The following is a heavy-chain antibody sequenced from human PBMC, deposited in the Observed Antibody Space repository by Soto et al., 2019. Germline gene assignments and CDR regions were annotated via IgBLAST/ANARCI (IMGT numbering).Heavy chain of an antibody. J-gene: IGHJ4*02. Sequence: GGSLRLSCAASGFTFSSYWMHWVRHAPGKGLVWVSRINSDGSSTSYADSVKGRFTISRDNAKNTLYLQMNSLRAEDTAVYYCARVPDYGDYEVGYWGQGTLVTVSS. CDR1: GFTFSSYW. CDR2: INSDGSST. V-gene: IGHV3-74*01. CDR3: ARVPDYGDYEVGY. D-gene: IGHD4-17*01.